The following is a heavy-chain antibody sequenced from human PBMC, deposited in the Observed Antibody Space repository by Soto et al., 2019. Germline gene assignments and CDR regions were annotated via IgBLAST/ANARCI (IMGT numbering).Heavy chain of an antibody. V-gene: IGHV1-18*01. CDR1: GYTFTSYG. Sequence: QVQLVQSGAEVKKPGASVKVSCKASGYTFTSYGISWVRQAPGQGLEWMGWISAYNGNTNYAQKLQGRVTMTTDTSTITAYMELRSLRSDDPAVYYCARASMVRGSNYYGMDVWGQGTTVTVSS. CDR2: ISAYNGNT. D-gene: IGHD3-10*01. J-gene: IGHJ6*02. CDR3: ARASMVRGSNYYGMDV.